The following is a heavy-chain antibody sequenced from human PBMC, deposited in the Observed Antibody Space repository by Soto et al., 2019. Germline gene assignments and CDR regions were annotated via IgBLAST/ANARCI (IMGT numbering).Heavy chain of an antibody. CDR3: ARDPRYGSGSYNYYYGMDV. J-gene: IGHJ6*02. V-gene: IGHV1-69*06. Sequence: SVKVSCKASGGTFSSYAISWVRQAPGQGLEWMGGIIPIFGTANYAQKFQGRVTITADKSTSTAYVELSSLRSEDTAVYYCARDPRYGSGSYNYYYGMDVWGQGTTVTVSS. CDR1: GGTFSSYA. CDR2: IIPIFGTA. D-gene: IGHD3-10*01.